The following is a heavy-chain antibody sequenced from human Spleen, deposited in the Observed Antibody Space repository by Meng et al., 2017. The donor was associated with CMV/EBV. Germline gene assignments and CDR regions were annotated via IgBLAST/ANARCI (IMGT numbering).Heavy chain of an antibody. Sequence: SETLSLTCTVSGGSISSSSYCWGWIRRPPGKGLEWIGSLYYSGSTYYNPSLKSRVTISLDTSKNHFSLKLSSVTAADTAGYYCARQGYLSGYYGDSMGNWFDPWGQGTLVTVSS. CDR3: ARQGYLSGYYGDSMGNWFDP. J-gene: IGHJ5*02. V-gene: IGHV4-39*01. CDR2: LYYSGST. CDR1: GGSISSSSYC. D-gene: IGHD3-9*01.